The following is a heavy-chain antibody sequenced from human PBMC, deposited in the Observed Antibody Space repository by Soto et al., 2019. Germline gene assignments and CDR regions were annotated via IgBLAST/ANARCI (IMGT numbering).Heavy chain of an antibody. Sequence: GGSLRLSCAASGFTFSGSAMHWVRQASGKGLEWVGRIRSKANSYATAYAASVKGRFTVSRDDSKNTAYLQMNSLKTEDTAVYYCTPTVTGTVGWFDPWGQGTLVTVSS. V-gene: IGHV3-73*01. J-gene: IGHJ5*02. CDR3: TPTVTGTVGWFDP. D-gene: IGHD1-20*01. CDR1: GFTFSGSA. CDR2: IRSKANSYAT.